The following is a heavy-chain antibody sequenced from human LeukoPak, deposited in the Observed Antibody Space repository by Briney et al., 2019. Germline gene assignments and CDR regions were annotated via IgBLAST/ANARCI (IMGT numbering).Heavy chain of an antibody. CDR2: IYSGST. CDR3: ARNPSGGIGWFDP. D-gene: IGHD6-13*01. J-gene: IGHJ5*02. V-gene: IGHV4-28*01. Sequence: PSDTLSLTCAVSGYSISTSNWWGWIRKPPGKGLEWIGYIYSGSTYYNPSLKSRVTMSVDTSKNQFSLKLSSVTAVDTAVYYCARNPSGGIGWFDPWGQGTLVTVSS. CDR1: GYSISTSNW.